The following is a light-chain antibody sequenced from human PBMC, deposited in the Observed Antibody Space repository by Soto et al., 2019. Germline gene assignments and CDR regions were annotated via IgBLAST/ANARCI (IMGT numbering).Light chain of an antibody. CDR2: NDN. V-gene: IGLV1-44*01. Sequence: QSVLTQPPSASGTPGQRVTISCSGSSSNIGSNAVNWYQQLPGTAPKLLIYNDNRRPSGVPDRFSGSKYATSASLAISGLESEYEADYYCAAWDDSLNGWVFGGGTKVTVL. CDR3: AAWDDSLNGWV. CDR1: SSNIGSNA. J-gene: IGLJ3*02.